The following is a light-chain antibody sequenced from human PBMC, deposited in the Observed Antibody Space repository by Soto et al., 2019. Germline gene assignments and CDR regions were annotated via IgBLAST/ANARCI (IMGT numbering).Light chain of an antibody. CDR2: WAS. CDR3: QQYYSTPPT. Sequence: DIVMTQSPDSLAVSLGERATINCKYSQSVLYSSNNKNYLAWYQQKPGQHPKLLIYWASTRESGVPDRFSVSGSGTDFTLTISSLQAEDVAVYYCQQYYSTPPTFGGGTKVEIK. CDR1: QSVLYSSNNKNY. V-gene: IGKV4-1*01. J-gene: IGKJ4*01.